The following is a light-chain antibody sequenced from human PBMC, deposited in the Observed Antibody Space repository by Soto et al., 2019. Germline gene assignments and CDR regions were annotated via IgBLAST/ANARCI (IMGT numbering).Light chain of an antibody. CDR2: RNN. CDR3: AAWDDSLSGLVV. Sequence: QSVLTQPPSASGTPGQRVTISCSGSSSNIGSNYVYWYQQLPGTAPKLLIYRNNQRPSGVPDRFSGSTSGTSASLAISGLRSDDEADYYCAAWDDSLSGLVVFGGGTKLTVL. V-gene: IGLV1-47*01. J-gene: IGLJ2*01. CDR1: SSNIGSNY.